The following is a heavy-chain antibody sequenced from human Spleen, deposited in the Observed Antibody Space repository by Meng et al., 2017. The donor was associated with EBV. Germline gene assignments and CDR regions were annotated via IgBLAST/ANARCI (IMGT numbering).Heavy chain of an antibody. CDR1: GFPFDDST. V-gene: IGHV3-43*01. J-gene: IGHJ4*02. D-gene: IGHD3-22*01. Sequence: EVHVGVSGGGRVKSVGSLRFSGAGFGFPFDDSTMHWVRQPPGKGLEWISLITWDGGSTFYADSVEGRFTVSRDNSKASLYLEMNSLRTEDTALFYCAVTTDSSGYYRFDSWGQGTLVTVSS. CDR3: AVTTDSSGYYRFDS. CDR2: ITWDGGST.